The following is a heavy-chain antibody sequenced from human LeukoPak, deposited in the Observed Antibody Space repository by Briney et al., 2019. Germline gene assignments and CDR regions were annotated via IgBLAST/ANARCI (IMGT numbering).Heavy chain of an antibody. D-gene: IGHD3-3*01. CDR2: ICYSSST. Sequence: TLSLTCTVCGGSISSGGYWCRWIPQHGGEGLEWIEYICYSSSTYYNPSPKRRVTISVDTSKNQFSLTLSSVTAADTAVYYCARAAENYYDFWSGYYYCFDYWGQGTLVTVSS. CDR3: ARAAENYYDFWSGYYYCFDY. CDR1: GGSISSGGYW. J-gene: IGHJ4*02. V-gene: IGHV4-31*03.